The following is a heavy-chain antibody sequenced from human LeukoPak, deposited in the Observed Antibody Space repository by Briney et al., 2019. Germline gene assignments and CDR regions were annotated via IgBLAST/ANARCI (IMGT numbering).Heavy chain of an antibody. J-gene: IGHJ2*01. Sequence: GGSLRLSCAASGFTFSSYSMNWVRQAPRKGLEWVSSISSSSSYIYYADSVKGRFTISRDNAKNSLYLQMNSLRAEDTAVYYCARDPSNDYGDYGWYFDLWGRGTLVTVSS. V-gene: IGHV3-21*01. D-gene: IGHD4-17*01. CDR3: ARDPSNDYGDYGWYFDL. CDR1: GFTFSSYS. CDR2: ISSSSSYI.